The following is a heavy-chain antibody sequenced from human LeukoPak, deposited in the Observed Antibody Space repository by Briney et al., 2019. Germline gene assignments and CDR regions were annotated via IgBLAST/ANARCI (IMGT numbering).Heavy chain of an antibody. CDR1: GFTFSSYA. J-gene: IGHJ4*02. CDR3: ARVALAAAYYFDY. V-gene: IGHV3-66*01. D-gene: IGHD6-13*01. Sequence: GSLRLSCAASGFTFSSYAMSWVRQAPGKGLEWVSVIYSGGSTYYADSVKGRFTISRDNSKNTLYLQMNSLRAEDTAVYYCARVALAAAYYFDYWGQGTLVTVSS. CDR2: IYSGGST.